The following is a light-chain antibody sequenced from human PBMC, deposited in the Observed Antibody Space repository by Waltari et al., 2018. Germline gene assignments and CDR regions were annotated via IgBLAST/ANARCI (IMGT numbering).Light chain of an antibody. CDR2: DVT. CDR1: SSDVGDYNY. V-gene: IGLV2-14*03. Sequence: QSALTQPASVSGSPGQAITISCTGTSSDVGDYNYVSWYQQYPGKAPKLMLYDVTRRPSGVSSRFAGSKSGNTASLTISGLQAEDEAEYYCSSYTGSSTWVFGGGTKLTVL. J-gene: IGLJ3*02. CDR3: SSYTGSSTWV.